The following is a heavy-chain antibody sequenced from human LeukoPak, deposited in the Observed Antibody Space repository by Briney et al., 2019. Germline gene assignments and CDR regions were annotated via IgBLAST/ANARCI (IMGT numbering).Heavy chain of an antibody. CDR2: TRNKANSYTT. Sequence: GGSLRLSCAASGFTFSDHYMDWVRQASGKGLEWVGRTRNKANSYTTEYAASVKGRFTISRDDSKNSLYLQMNSLKTEDTAVYYCARGQYCSSTSCYGTDAFDIWGQGTMVTVSS. CDR3: ARGQYCSSTSCYGTDAFDI. J-gene: IGHJ3*02. D-gene: IGHD2-2*01. V-gene: IGHV3-72*01. CDR1: GFTFSDHY.